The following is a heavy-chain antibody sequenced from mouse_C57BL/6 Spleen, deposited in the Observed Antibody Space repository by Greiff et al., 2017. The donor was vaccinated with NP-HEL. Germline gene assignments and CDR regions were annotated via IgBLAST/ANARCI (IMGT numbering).Heavy chain of an antibody. J-gene: IGHJ4*01. Sequence: QVQLRQSGPELVKPGASVKISCKASGYAFSSSWMNWVKQRPGKGLEWIGRIYPGDGDTNYNGKFKGKATLTADKSSSTAYMQLSSLTSEDSAVYFCAFLRYYAMDYWGQGTSVTVSS. D-gene: IGHD1-1*01. CDR3: AFLRYYAMDY. CDR1: GYAFSSSW. CDR2: IYPGDGDT. V-gene: IGHV1-82*01.